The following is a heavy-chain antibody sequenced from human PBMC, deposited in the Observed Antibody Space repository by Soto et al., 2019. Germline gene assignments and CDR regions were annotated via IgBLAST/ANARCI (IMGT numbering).Heavy chain of an antibody. CDR3: ARYRIDYYYYYGMDV. D-gene: IGHD1-1*01. Sequence: VGSLRLSCAASGFTFSSYGMHWVRQAPGKGLEWVAVIWYDGSNKYYADSVKGRFTISRDNSKNTLYLQMNSLRAEDTAVYYCARYRIDYYYYYGMDVWGQGTTVTVSS. J-gene: IGHJ6*02. CDR1: GFTFSSYG. V-gene: IGHV3-33*01. CDR2: IWYDGSNK.